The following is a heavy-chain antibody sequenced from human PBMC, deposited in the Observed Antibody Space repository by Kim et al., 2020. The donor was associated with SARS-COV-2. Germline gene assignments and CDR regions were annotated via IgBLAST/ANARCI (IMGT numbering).Heavy chain of an antibody. D-gene: IGHD2-21*01. V-gene: IGHV3-33*08. CDR2: IWCGGRYV. J-gene: IGHJ3*01. CDR3: ARARTDCDGVCLFDF. CDR1: GFTFSGYS. Sequence: GGSLRLSCVASGFTFSGYSMNWVRQVPGKGLEWLAAIWCGGRYVYYADSVKGRFTISRDNSKNTLYLQMNSLRAEDTAVYYCARARTDCDGVCLFDFWG.